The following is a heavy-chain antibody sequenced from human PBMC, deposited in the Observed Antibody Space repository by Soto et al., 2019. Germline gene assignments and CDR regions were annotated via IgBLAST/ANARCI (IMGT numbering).Heavy chain of an antibody. J-gene: IGHJ4*02. D-gene: IGHD2-15*01. V-gene: IGHV3-48*02. Sequence: PWGPLRLSFITPVLTFTKYSMNGVREAPGKGLEWVSYISYIGETKYYADSLKGRYAISRDDAKNSVYLQMNSLRDEDTAFYYCVRGVVVVVGSTAENFDHWGQGTLVTVSS. CDR3: VRGVVVVVGSTAENFDH. CDR1: VLTFTKYS. CDR2: ISYIGETK.